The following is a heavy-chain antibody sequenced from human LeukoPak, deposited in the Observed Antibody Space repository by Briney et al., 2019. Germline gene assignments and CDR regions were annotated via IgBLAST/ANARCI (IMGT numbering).Heavy chain of an antibody. V-gene: IGHV3-21*01. J-gene: IGHJ4*02. CDR3: ARELRGSGSSNY. Sequence: GGSLRLSCAASGFTFSSYSMNWVRQAPGKGLEWVSSISSSSSYIYYADSVKGRFTISRDNAKNSLYLQMNSLRAEDTAVYYCARELRGSGSSNYWGQETLVTVSS. D-gene: IGHD3-10*01. CDR1: GFTFSSYS. CDR2: ISSSSSYI.